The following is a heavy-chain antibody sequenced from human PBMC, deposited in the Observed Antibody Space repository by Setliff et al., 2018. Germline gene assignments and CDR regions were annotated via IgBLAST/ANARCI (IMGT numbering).Heavy chain of an antibody. CDR1: GFTFSSYW. J-gene: IGHJ4*02. CDR2: IKQDGSEK. V-gene: IGHV3-7*01. Sequence: GGSLRLSCAASGFTFSSYWMSWVRQAPGKGLEWVANIKQDGSEKYYVDSVKGRFTISRDNAKNTLYLQMNSLRAEDTAVYYCARETLPYYFDYWGQGTLVTVSS. CDR3: ARETLPYYFDY.